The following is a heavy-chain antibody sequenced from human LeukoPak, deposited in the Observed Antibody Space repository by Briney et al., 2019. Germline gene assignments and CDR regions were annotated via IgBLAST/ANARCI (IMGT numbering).Heavy chain of an antibody. V-gene: IGHV3-48*03. J-gene: IGHJ4*02. CDR3: ARESTPVDY. D-gene: IGHD5/OR15-5a*01. CDR1: GFTFSSYE. CDR2: ISSSGSTI. Sequence: GGSLRLSCAASGFTFSSYEMNWVRQAPGKGLEWVSYISSSGSTIYYADSVKGRFTISRDNAKNSLYLQMNSLRAEDTAVYYCARESTPVDYWGQGTLVTASS.